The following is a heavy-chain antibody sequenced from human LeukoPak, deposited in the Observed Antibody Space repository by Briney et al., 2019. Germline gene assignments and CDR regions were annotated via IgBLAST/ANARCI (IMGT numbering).Heavy chain of an antibody. CDR3: ANVPTSSGWYYFDY. D-gene: IGHD6-19*01. CDR1: GFTFDDYA. V-gene: IGHV3-9*01. J-gene: IGHJ4*02. CDR2: ISWNSGSI. Sequence: PGGSLRLSCAASGFTFDDYAMHWVRQAPGKGLEWVSGISWNSGSIGYADSVKGRFTISRDNAKNSLYLQMNSLRAEDTALYYCANVPTSSGWYYFDYWGQGTLVTVSS.